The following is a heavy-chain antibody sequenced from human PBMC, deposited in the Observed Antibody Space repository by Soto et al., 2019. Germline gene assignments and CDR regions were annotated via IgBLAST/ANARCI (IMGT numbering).Heavy chain of an antibody. D-gene: IGHD3-22*01. V-gene: IGHV2-5*02. Sequence: QITLKESGPTLVKPTQTLTLTCTFSGFSLSTSGVGVGWIRQPPGKALECLALIYWDDDKRYSPSLKSRLTITKDTSKKQVVLTMTNMDPVDTATYFCAHRLCDSSCYWDVGYFDYWGRGTLVTVSS. J-gene: IGHJ4*02. CDR2: IYWDDDK. CDR1: GFSLSTSGVG. CDR3: AHRLCDSSCYWDVGYFDY.